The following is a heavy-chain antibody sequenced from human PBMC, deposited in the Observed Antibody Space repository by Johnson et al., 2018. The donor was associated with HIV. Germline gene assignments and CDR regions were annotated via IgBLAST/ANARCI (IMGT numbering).Heavy chain of an antibody. CDR1: GFTVSTNY. J-gene: IGHJ3*02. CDR3: TTGPVGATEGGGAFDI. Sequence: EKLVESGGGLVQPGGSLRLSCAASGFTVSTNYMGWVRQAPGQGLEWVSVIHSGDTTYYSDSVKGRFTISRDNSKNTLYLQMNSLKVDDPAVYYCTTGPVGATEGGGAFDIWGQGTMVTVSS. CDR2: IHSGDTT. V-gene: IGHV3-66*01. D-gene: IGHD1-26*01.